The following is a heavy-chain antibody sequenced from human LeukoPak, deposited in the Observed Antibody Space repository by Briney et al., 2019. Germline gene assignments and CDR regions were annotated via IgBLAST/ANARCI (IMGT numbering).Heavy chain of an antibody. Sequence: GGSLRLSCAASGFTFSSYEVNWVRQAPGKGLEWVSYISSSGSTIFYADSVKGRFTISRDNAKNSLFLQMNSLRAEDTAVYYCSRDAFTNADYWGQGTLVTVSS. CDR1: GFTFSSYE. D-gene: IGHD3-16*01. J-gene: IGHJ4*02. V-gene: IGHV3-48*03. CDR2: ISSSGSTI. CDR3: SRDAFTNADY.